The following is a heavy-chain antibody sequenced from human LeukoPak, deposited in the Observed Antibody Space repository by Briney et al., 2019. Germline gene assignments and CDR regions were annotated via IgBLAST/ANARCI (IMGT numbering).Heavy chain of an antibody. Sequence: PGGSLRLSCAASGFTFSNAWMGWVRQAPGKGLEWVGRIKSKTNGGTTDYAAPVKGRFTISRDDSKDMLYVQMNSLKSEDKAVYYCTTGLMGLWGQGTTVTVSS. CDR2: IKSKTNGGTT. V-gene: IGHV3-15*01. CDR1: GFTFSNAW. J-gene: IGHJ6*02. D-gene: IGHD5-24*01. CDR3: TTGLMGL.